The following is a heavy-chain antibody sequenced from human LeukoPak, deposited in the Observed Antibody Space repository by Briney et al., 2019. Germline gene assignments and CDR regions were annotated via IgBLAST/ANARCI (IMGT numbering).Heavy chain of an antibody. J-gene: IGHJ4*02. CDR3: ARVGYCSSASCKTPGGFDY. Sequence: GGSLRLSCAASGFTFSSYSLNWVRQAPGKGLEWVSSISYVSSYKYYSGSVKGRFTISRDNAKNSLYLQMNNLRAEDTAVYYCARVGYCSSASCKTPGGFDYWGQGTLVTVSS. CDR1: GFTFSSYS. V-gene: IGHV3-21*01. CDR2: ISYVSSYK. D-gene: IGHD2-2*01.